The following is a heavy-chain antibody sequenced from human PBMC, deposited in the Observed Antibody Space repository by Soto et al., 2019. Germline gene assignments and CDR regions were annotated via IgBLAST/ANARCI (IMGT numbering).Heavy chain of an antibody. Sequence: EVHLLESGGGLVQPGGSLRLSCAASGFTFSNYAMTWVRQAPGKGLEWVSVISGTGGGTNNADSAKGRFTTSRDNSKNTLYLQRNSLTAEDTAVYYCAKRAFYGSGIPNYYGMDVWGQGTAVTVSS. V-gene: IGHV3-23*01. CDR2: ISGTGGGT. D-gene: IGHD3-10*01. CDR1: GFTFSNYA. CDR3: AKRAFYGSGIPNYYGMDV. J-gene: IGHJ6*02.